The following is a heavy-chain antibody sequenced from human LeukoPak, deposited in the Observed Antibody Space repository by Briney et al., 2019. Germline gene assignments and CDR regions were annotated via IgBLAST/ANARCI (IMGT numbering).Heavy chain of an antibody. CDR1: GDSFSGYY. CDR2: INHRGTT. Sequence: SETLSLTCAVYGDSFSGYYWSWIRQPPGKGLEWIAEINHRGTTHYNPSLKSRVNISADTSKNQFSLHLDSVTAADTAVYYCARSWAGMHYPFYYFDYWGQGTLVSVSS. CDR3: ARSWAGMHYPFYYFDY. V-gene: IGHV4-34*01. D-gene: IGHD6-19*01. J-gene: IGHJ4*02.